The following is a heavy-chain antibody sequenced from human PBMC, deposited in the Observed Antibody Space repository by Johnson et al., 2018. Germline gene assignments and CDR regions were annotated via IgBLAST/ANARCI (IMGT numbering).Heavy chain of an antibody. D-gene: IGHD2-15*01. CDR1: GFTFSSYW. V-gene: IGHV3-7*03. CDR2: IKQAGSEK. Sequence: VQLVESGGGLVQPGGSLRLSCAASGFTFSSYWMSWVRQAPGKGLEWVANIKQAGSEKYYVDSVKGRFTISRDNAKNSLYQQMNSLRAEDTALYYCAKERLESCSGGSCYRNAFDIWGQGTMVTVSS. CDR3: AKERLESCSGGSCYRNAFDI. J-gene: IGHJ3*02.